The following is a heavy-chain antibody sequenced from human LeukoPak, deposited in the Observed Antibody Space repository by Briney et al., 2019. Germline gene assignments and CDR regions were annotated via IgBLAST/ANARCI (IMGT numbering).Heavy chain of an antibody. D-gene: IGHD6-19*01. CDR1: GYTFTGYY. J-gene: IGHJ4*02. Sequence: ASVKVSCKASGYTFTGYYMHWVRQAPGQGLEWMGWINPNSGGTNYAQKFQGRVTMTRDTSISTAYMELSSLRSEDTAVYYCIRSIAVAGNFGYWGQGTLVTVSS. CDR3: IRSIAVAGNFGY. CDR2: INPNSGGT. V-gene: IGHV1-2*02.